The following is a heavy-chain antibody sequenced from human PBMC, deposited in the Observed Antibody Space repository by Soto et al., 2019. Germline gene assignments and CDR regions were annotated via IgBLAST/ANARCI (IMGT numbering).Heavy chain of an antibody. CDR1: GFTVTSNY. CDR2: VYSSGNT. D-gene: IGHD6-13*01. CDR3: ARDLSGSSYVRSYDY. V-gene: IGHV3-66*01. J-gene: IGHJ4*02. Sequence: EVQLVESGGGLVQPGGSLRLSCAASGFTVTSNYMSWVRQAPGKGLEWVSVVYSSGNTYYAASVKGRFTFSRDTSKNMLYLQMDSLRVEDTAVYYCARDLSGSSYVRSYDYWGQGTLVTVSS.